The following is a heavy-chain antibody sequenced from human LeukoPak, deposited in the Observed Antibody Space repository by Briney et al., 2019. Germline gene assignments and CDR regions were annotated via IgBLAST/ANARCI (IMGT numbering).Heavy chain of an antibody. CDR1: GGSFSGYY. J-gene: IGHJ5*02. V-gene: IGHV4-34*01. CDR2: INHSGST. D-gene: IGHD2-2*01. Sequence: PSETLPLTCAVYGGSFSGYYWSWIRQPPGKGLEWIGEINHSGSTNYNPSLKSRVTISVDTSKNQFSLKLSSVTAADTAVYYCARGRGVVVPAAIKPSRYNWFDPWGQGTLVTVSS. CDR3: ARGRGVVVPAAIKPSRYNWFDP.